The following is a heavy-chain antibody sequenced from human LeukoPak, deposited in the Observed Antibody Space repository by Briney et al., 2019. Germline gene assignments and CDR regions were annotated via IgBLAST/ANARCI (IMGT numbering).Heavy chain of an antibody. CDR1: GFTFSSYG. D-gene: IGHD3-3*01. J-gene: IGHJ4*02. CDR3: ARDHYDFWSGYWIDY. CDR2: IWYDGSNK. V-gene: IGHV3-33*01. Sequence: GGSLRLSCAASGFTFSSYGMHWVRQAPGKGLEWVAVIWYDGSNKYYADSVKGRFTISRDNSKNTLYLQMNSLRAEDTAVYYCARDHYDFWSGYWIDYWGQGTLVTVSS.